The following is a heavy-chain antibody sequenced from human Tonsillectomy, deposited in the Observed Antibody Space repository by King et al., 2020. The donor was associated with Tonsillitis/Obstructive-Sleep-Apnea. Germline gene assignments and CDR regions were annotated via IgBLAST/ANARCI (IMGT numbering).Heavy chain of an antibody. V-gene: IGHV3-30*04. D-gene: IGHD7-27*01. J-gene: IGHJ6*02. CDR2: ISYDGSNK. CDR1: GFTFSSYA. Sequence: VQLVESGGGVVQPGGSLRLSCAASGFTFSSYAMHWVRQAPGKGLEWVAVISYDGSNKYYADSVKGRFTISRDNSKNTLYLQMNSLRAEDTAVYYCARGGWGIEDYGMDVWGPGTTVTVSS. CDR3: ARGGWGIEDYGMDV.